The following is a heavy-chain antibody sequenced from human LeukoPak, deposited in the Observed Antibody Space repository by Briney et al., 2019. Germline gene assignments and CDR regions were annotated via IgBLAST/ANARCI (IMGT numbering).Heavy chain of an antibody. CDR3: ARDSVYYYGSGIDY. CDR1: GFTFDDYA. Sequence: GGSLRLSCAASGFTFDDYALHWVRQAPGKGLEWVSLISRDGSSTYYADSVKGRFTISRDNAKNSLYLQMNSLRAEDTAVYYCARDSVYYYGSGIDYWGQGTLVTVSS. CDR2: ISRDGSST. D-gene: IGHD3-10*01. J-gene: IGHJ4*02. V-gene: IGHV3-43D*03.